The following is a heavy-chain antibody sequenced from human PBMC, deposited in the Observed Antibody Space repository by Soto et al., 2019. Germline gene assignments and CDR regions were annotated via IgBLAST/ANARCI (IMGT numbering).Heavy chain of an antibody. J-gene: IGHJ3*02. CDR3: ARPLGWRDAFDI. D-gene: IGHD2-15*01. CDR2: IKQDGSDE. CDR1: GFIFSSYW. Sequence: DVQVVESGGGLVQPGGSLRLSCAASGFIFSSYWISWVRQAPGKGLEWVANIKQDGSDEYYVDSVKGRFIISRDNAKNSLYLQMNSLRAEDTAVYYCARPLGWRDAFDIWGQGTLVTVSS. V-gene: IGHV3-7*01.